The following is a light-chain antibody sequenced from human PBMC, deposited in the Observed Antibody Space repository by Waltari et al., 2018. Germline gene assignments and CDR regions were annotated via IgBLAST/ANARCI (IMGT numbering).Light chain of an antibody. CDR1: RGIGNY. CDR2: TAS. Sequence: DIQLTQSPSFLSASVGDRVTITCRSSRGIGNYLAWYQQKAGKAPKLLFHTASTLQGGVPSRFSGSGSGTEFTLTISSLQPEDFATYYCQQRNSYPITFGQGKRLEIK. J-gene: IGKJ5*01. V-gene: IGKV1-9*01. CDR3: QQRNSYPIT.